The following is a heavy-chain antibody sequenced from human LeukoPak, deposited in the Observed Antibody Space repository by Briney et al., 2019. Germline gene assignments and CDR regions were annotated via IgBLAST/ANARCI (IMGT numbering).Heavy chain of an antibody. V-gene: IGHV4-61*02. D-gene: IGHD3-16*01. Sequence: SETLSLTCTVSGGSISSGSYYWSWIRQPAGKGLGWIGRIYTSGSTNYNPSLTSRVTISVDTSKNQFSLKLSSVTAADTAVYYCARGYDYVWGSYVDYWGQGTLVTVSS. CDR3: ARGYDYVWGSYVDY. CDR2: IYTSGST. CDR1: GGSISSGSYY. J-gene: IGHJ4*02.